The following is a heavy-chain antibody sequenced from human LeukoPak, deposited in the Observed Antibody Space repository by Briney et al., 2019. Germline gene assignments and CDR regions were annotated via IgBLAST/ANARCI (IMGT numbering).Heavy chain of an antibody. CDR2: INHSGST. CDR3: ARGAGRQLWLFPFDY. D-gene: IGHD5-18*01. V-gene: IGHV4-34*01. Sequence: SETLSLTCAVCGGSFSGYYWSWLRQPPGKGLEWIGEINHSGSTNYNPSLKSRVTISVDTSKNQFSLKLSSVTAADTAVYYCARGAGRQLWLFPFDYWGQGTLVTVSS. CDR1: GGSFSGYY. J-gene: IGHJ4*02.